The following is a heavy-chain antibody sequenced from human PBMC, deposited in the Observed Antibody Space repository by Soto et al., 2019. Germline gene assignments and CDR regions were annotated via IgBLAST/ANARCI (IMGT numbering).Heavy chain of an antibody. J-gene: IGHJ3*02. V-gene: IGHV1-2*04. Sequence: QVQLVQSGAEVKKPGASVKVSCKASGYTFTGYYMHWVRQAPGQGLEWMGWINPNSGGTNYAQKFQGWVTTTRGTSISTAYMELSRLRSDDTAVYYCARFEKNDLAAFDIWGQGTMVTVSS. CDR2: INPNSGGT. CDR3: ARFEKNDLAAFDI. D-gene: IGHD2-21*02. CDR1: GYTFTGYY.